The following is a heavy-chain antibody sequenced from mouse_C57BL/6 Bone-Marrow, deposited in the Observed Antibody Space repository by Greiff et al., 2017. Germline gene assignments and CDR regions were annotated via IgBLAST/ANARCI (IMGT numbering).Heavy chain of an antibody. J-gene: IGHJ4*01. D-gene: IGHD4-1*01. V-gene: IGHV5-9-1*02. CDR3: TREEGGTDYYAMDY. CDR1: GFTFSSYA. Sequence: EVQLVESGEGLVKPGGSLKLSCAASGFTFSSYAMSWVRQTPEKRLEWVAYISSGGDYIYYADTVKGRFTISRDNARNTLYLQMSSLKSEDTAMYYCTREEGGTDYYAMDYWGQGTSVTVSS. CDR2: ISSGGDYI.